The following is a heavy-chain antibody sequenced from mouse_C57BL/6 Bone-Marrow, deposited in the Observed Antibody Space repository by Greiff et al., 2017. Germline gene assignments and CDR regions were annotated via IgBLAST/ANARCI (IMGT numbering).Heavy chain of an antibody. CDR3: ARRGTPRRGRFAY. D-gene: IGHD2-12*01. CDR2: IYPGDGDT. CDR1: GYAFSSSW. J-gene: IGHJ3*01. V-gene: IGHV1-82*01. Sequence: VQLQQSGPELVKPGASVKISCKASGYAFSSSWMNWVKQRPGKGLEWIGRIYPGDGDTNYNGKFKGKATLTADKSSSTAYMQLSSLTSEDSAVYFCARRGTPRRGRFAYWGQGTLVTVSA.